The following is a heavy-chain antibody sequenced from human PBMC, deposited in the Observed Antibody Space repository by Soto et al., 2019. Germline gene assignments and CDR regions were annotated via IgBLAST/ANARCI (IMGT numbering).Heavy chain of an antibody. CDR3: ARAFCTNGVCYYLFDY. Sequence: GVSLRLSCAASRFTFIRYSINWLRQAPGKGLEWVSSISISSSDIYYADSVKGRFTISRDNAKNSLFLQMSSLRAEDTAVYYCARAFCTNGVCYYLFDYWGHGTLVTVSS. J-gene: IGHJ4*01. CDR1: RFTFIRYS. V-gene: IGHV3-21*01. D-gene: IGHD2-8*01. CDR2: ISISSSDI.